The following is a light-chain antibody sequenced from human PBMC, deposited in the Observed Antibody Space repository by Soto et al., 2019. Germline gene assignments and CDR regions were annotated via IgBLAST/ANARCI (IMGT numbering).Light chain of an antibody. CDR3: SSYTSSSTLKV. V-gene: IGLV2-14*03. CDR2: DVS. CDR1: SSDVGGYNY. J-gene: IGLJ2*01. Sequence: QSVLTQPASVSGSTGQSITISCTGASSDVGGYNYVSWYQQHPGKAPKLMIYDVSIRPSGVSNRFSGSKSGNTASLTISGLQAEDEVDYYCSSYTSSSTLKVFGGGTKLTVL.